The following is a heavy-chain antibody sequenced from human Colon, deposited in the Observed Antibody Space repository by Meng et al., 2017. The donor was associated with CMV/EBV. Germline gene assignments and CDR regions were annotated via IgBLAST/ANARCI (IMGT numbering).Heavy chain of an antibody. CDR1: GFTFDDYT. CDR2: ISWDGSSK. V-gene: IGHV3-43*01. D-gene: IGHD4-17*01. Sequence: GGSLRLSCAASGFTFDDYTMNWVRQAPGKGLEWVAVISWDGSSKTYADSVRGRFTISRDNSNNSLVLQLNSLRTEDTALYYCAKGTAATTVPDFDNWGQGTLVTVSS. CDR3: AKGTAATTVPDFDN. J-gene: IGHJ4*02.